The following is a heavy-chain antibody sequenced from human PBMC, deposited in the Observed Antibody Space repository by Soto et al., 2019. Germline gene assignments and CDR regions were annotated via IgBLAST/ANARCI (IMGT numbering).Heavy chain of an antibody. CDR1: GYTFTSYG. V-gene: IGHV1-18*01. J-gene: IGHJ4*02. D-gene: IGHD3-10*01. CDR3: ARLVVRSYYNLPQAFDY. CDR2: ISAYNGNT. Sequence: VASVKVSCKASGYTFTSYGISWVRQAPGQGLEWMGWISAYNGNTNYAQKLQGRVTMTTDTSTSTAYMELRSLRSDDTAVYYCARLVVRSYYNLPQAFDYWGQGTLVTVSS.